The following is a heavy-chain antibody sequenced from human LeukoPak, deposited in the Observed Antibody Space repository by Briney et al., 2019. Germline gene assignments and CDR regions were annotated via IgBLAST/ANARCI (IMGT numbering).Heavy chain of an antibody. CDR2: ISAYNGNT. V-gene: IGHV1-18*01. D-gene: IGHD3-10*01. J-gene: IGHJ5*02. Sequence: ASVKVSCKASGYTFTSYGISWVRQAPGQGLEWMGWISAYNGNTNYAQKLQGRVTMTTDTSTSTAYMELSSLRSEDTAVYYCARGAPYKLLWFGESAENWFDPWGQGTLVTVSS. CDR3: ARGAPYKLLWFGESAENWFDP. CDR1: GYTFTSYG.